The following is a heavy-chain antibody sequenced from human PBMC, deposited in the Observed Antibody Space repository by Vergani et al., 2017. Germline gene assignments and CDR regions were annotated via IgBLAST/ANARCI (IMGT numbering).Heavy chain of an antibody. D-gene: IGHD4/OR15-4a*01. CDR2: INPSGGST. CDR1: GYSFTSYY. CDR3: ARSMVEMGYYYMDV. J-gene: IGHJ6*03. V-gene: IGHV1-46*01. Sequence: QVQLVQSGAEVKKPGASVKVSCKASGYSFTSYYMHWVRQAPGQGLEWMGIINPSGGSTSYAPKFQGRVTMTRDTSTSTVYMELSRLRSEDTAVYYCARSMVEMGYYYMDVWGKGTTVTVSS.